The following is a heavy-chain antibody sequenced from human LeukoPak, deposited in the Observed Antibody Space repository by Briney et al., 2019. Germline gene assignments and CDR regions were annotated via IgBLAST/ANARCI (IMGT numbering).Heavy chain of an antibody. J-gene: IGHJ4*02. Sequence: GGSLRLSCAASGFTFSSYSMNWVRQAPGKGLEWVSYVSSSSSTIYYADSAKGRFTISRDNAKNSLYLQMNSLRAEDTAIYYCARENSGIAATDIIDSWGQGTLVTVSS. CDR1: GFTFSSYS. D-gene: IGHD6-13*01. CDR2: VSSSSSTI. V-gene: IGHV3-48*04. CDR3: ARENSGIAATDIIDS.